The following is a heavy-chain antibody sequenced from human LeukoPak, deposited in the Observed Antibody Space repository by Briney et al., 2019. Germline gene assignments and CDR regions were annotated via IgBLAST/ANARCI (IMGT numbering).Heavy chain of an antibody. D-gene: IGHD6-19*01. CDR1: GFTFNSYA. CDR3: GKTTTGYSSGRYPGWPVDY. V-gene: IGHV3-23*01. Sequence: GGSLRLSCAASGFTFNSYAMYWGRQAPGKGRGWGSGIFGSGGSAHYADSVKGRFTISRDNSKNTVYLQMDSLRVEDTAVYYCGKTTTGYSSGRYPGWPVDYWGQGTLVTVSS. CDR2: IFGSGGSA. J-gene: IGHJ4*02.